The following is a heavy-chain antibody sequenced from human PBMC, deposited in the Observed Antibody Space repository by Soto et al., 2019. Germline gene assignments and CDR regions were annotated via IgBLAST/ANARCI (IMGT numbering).Heavy chain of an antibody. D-gene: IGHD6-13*01. J-gene: IGHJ4*02. CDR3: ARDHGDQQLYY. V-gene: IGHV4-61*01. Sequence: QVQLQESGPGLVKPSETLSLTCTVSGGSVSSGSDYWSWIRQPPGKGLEWIGYIYYSGSTNYNPSLKRRVTISVDTSKNQFSRKLSSVTAADTAVYYCARDHGDQQLYYWGQGTLVTVSS. CDR2: IYYSGST. CDR1: GGSVSSGSDY.